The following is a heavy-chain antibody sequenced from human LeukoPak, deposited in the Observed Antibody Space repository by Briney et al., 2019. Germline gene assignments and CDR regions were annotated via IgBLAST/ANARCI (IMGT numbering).Heavy chain of an antibody. CDR1: GGSIGSSSYY. V-gene: IGHV4-39*01. CDR2: IYYSGST. Sequence: PSETLSLTCTASGGSIGSSSYYWGWIRQPPGKGLEWIGSIYYSGSTYYNPSLKSRVTISVDTSKNQFSLKLSSVTAADTAVYYCARHVSAYCGGDCYSAHGGEYYFDYWGQGTLVTVSS. CDR3: ARHVSAYCGGDCYSAHGGEYYFDY. J-gene: IGHJ4*02. D-gene: IGHD2-21*02.